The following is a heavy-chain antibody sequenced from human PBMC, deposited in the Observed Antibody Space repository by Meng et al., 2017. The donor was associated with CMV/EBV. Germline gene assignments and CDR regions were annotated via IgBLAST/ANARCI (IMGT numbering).Heavy chain of an antibody. V-gene: IGHV3-15*01. CDR3: TPGGGGVSD. D-gene: IGHD2-8*02. CDR1: GFTCNDAW. Sequence: SCAASGFTCNDAWMSWVRQAPGKGLEWVGLSKKKSDGETTDYAAPVKGRFTISRDDSKNTLYLQMNSLKIEDTAVYYCTPGGGGVSDWGQGTLVTVSS. CDR2: SKKKSDGETT. J-gene: IGHJ4*02.